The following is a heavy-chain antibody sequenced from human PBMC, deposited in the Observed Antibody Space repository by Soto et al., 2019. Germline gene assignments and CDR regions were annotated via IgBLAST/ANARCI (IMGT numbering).Heavy chain of an antibody. CDR3: ARLSKGYCSDTSCSSWLDP. V-gene: IGHV1-2*02. CDR2: INPGSGAT. D-gene: IGHD2-2*01. Sequence: ASVKVSCKASGYKFTAYYMHWVRQAPGQGLEWIGWINPGSGATSYAQTFQGRVTMTRDTSINTVYMEVTSLRPDDTAVYYCARLSKGYCSDTSCSSWLDPWGQGTLVTVSS. J-gene: IGHJ5*02. CDR1: GYKFTAYY.